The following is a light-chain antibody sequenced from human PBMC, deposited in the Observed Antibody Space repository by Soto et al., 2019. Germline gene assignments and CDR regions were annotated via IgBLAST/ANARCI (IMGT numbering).Light chain of an antibody. Sequence: QAVVTQEPSLTVSPGGSVTLTCGSRSGAVTSVQYPYWHQQKPGQAPRTLIYDISKKQSWTPARCSGSLLGGKAALTLAGAQPEDDAECYCLLLNSDGWVFGGGTKLTVL. V-gene: IGLV7-46*01. CDR2: DIS. CDR3: LLLNSDGWV. J-gene: IGLJ3*02. CDR1: SGAVTSVQY.